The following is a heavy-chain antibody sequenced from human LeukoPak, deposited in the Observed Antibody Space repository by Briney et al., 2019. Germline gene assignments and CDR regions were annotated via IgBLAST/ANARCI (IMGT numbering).Heavy chain of an antibody. CDR2: ISSSSSYI. J-gene: IGHJ3*02. V-gene: IGHV3-21*01. CDR1: GFTFSSYS. D-gene: IGHD2-2*01. CDR3: ARGYCSSTSCYGSKGDAFDI. Sequence: GGSLRPSCAASGFTFSSYSMNWVRQAPGKGLEWVSSISSSSSYIYYADSVKGRFTISRDNAKNSLYLQMNSLRAEDTAVYYCARGYCSSTSCYGSKGDAFDIWGQGTMVTVSS.